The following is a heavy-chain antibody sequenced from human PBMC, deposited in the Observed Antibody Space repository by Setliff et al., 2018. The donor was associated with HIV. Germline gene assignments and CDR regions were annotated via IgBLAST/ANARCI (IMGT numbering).Heavy chain of an antibody. CDR2: ISYSGNT. CDR3: ARDLKSGSYSPGAFDI. CDR1: GGSINSGGYY. J-gene: IGHJ3*02. V-gene: IGHV4-31*03. Sequence: SETLSLTCTVSGGSINSGGYYWSWIRQLPGKGLEWIGYISYSGNTYYNPSLKSRVTISEDTSKNQFSLNLKSVTAADTAVYYCARDLKSGSYSPGAFDIWGQGTMVTVSS. D-gene: IGHD1-26*01.